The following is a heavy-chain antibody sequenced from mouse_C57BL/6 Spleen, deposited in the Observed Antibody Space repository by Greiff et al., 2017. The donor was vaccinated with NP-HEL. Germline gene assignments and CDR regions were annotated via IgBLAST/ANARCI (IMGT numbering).Heavy chain of an antibody. V-gene: IGHV6-3*01. Sequence: EVQLQESGGGLVQPGGSMKLSCVASGFTFSNYWMNWVRQSPEKGLEWVAQIRLKSDNYATHYAESVKGRFTISRDDSKSSVYLQMNNLRAEDTGIYYCTGLLLRYDYAMDYWGQGTSVTVSS. CDR1: GFTFSNYW. CDR2: IRLKSDNYAT. CDR3: TGLLLRYDYAMDY. J-gene: IGHJ4*01. D-gene: IGHD1-1*01.